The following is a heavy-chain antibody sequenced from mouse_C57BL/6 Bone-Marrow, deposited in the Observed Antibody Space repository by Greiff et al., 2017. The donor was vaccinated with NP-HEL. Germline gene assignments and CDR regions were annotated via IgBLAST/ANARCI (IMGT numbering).Heavy chain of an antibody. CDR2: INPSNGGT. Sequence: VQLQQPGTELVKPGASVKLSCKASGYTFTSYWMHWVKQRPGQGLEWIGNINPSNGGTNYNEKFKSKATLTVDKSSSTAYMQLSSLTSVDSAVSDCARTGCSSFPLYWYFDVWGTGTTVTVSS. CDR3: ARTGCSSFPLYWYFDV. J-gene: IGHJ1*03. CDR1: GYTFTSYW. V-gene: IGHV1-53*01. D-gene: IGHD1-1*01.